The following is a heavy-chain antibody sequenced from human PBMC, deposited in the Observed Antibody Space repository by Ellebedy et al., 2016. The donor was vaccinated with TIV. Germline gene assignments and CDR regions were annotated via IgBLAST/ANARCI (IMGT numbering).Heavy chain of an antibody. CDR3: ARDYGSGRRSYYGMDV. J-gene: IGHJ6*02. V-gene: IGHV4-59*01. D-gene: IGHD3-10*01. CDR1: GGSISSYY. Sequence: MPSETLSLTCTVSGGSISSYYWSWIRQPPGKGLEWIGYIYYSGSTNYNPSLKSRVTISVDTSKNQFSLKLSSVTAADTAVYYCARDYGSGRRSYYGMDVWGQGTTVTVSS. CDR2: IYYSGST.